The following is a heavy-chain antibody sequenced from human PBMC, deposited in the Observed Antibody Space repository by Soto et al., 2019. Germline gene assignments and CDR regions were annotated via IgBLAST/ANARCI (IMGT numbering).Heavy chain of an antibody. D-gene: IGHD4-17*01. CDR1: GFTVSSNY. CDR2: IYSGGST. V-gene: IGHV3-66*01. Sequence: EVQLVESGGGLVQPGGSLRLSCAASGFTVSSNYMSWVRQAPGKGLEWVSVIYSGGSTYYADSVKGRFTISRDNSKNTLYLQMNSLRAEHTAVYYCSRARTVTNAFDIWGPGTIFTVSP. J-gene: IGHJ3*02. CDR3: SRARTVTNAFDI.